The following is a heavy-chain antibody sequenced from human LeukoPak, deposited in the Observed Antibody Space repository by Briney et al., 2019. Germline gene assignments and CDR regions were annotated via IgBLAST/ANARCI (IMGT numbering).Heavy chain of an antibody. CDR3: TTDTWFGASQEYYFDY. CDR1: GFTFSNAW. V-gene: IGHV3-15*01. Sequence: GGSLRLSCAASGFTFSNAWMSWVRRAPGKGLEWVGRIKSKTDGGTTDYAAPVKGRFTISRDDSKNTLYLQMNSLKTEDTAVYYCTTDTWFGASQEYYFDYWGQGTLVTVSS. CDR2: IKSKTDGGTT. D-gene: IGHD3-10*01. J-gene: IGHJ4*02.